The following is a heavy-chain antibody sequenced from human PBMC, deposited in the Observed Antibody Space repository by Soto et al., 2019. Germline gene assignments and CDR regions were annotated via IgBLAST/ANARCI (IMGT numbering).Heavy chain of an antibody. CDR3: AKDIGSVGYYYYGMDV. Sequence: GGSLRLSCAASGFTFDDYTMHWVRQAPGKGLEWVSLISWDGGSTYYADSVKGRFTISRDNSKNSLYLQMNSLRTEDTALYYCAKDIGSVGYYYYGMDVWGQGTTVTVSS. CDR1: GFTFDDYT. V-gene: IGHV3-43*01. J-gene: IGHJ6*02. CDR2: ISWDGGST.